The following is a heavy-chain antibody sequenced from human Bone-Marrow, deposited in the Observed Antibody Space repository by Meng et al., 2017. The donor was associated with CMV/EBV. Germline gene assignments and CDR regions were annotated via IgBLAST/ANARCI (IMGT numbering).Heavy chain of an antibody. D-gene: IGHD2-2*01. J-gene: IGHJ4*01. V-gene: IGHV3-23*01. Sequence: GESLKISCAASGFTFSSYAMSWVRQAPGKGLEWVSAISGSGGSTYYADSVKGRFTISRDNSKNTLYLQMNSLRAEDTAVYYCAKLQSVVPAASDDWGHGNRVNGAS. CDR1: GFTFSSYA. CDR3: AKLQSVVPAASDD. CDR2: ISGSGGST.